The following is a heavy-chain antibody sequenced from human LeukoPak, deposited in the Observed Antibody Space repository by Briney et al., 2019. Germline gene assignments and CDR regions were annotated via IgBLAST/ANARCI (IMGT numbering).Heavy chain of an antibody. CDR1: GGSISSYY. D-gene: IGHD2-2*01. J-gene: IGHJ5*02. CDR2: IYYSGST. V-gene: IGHV4-59*01. CDR3: ARTTEDCSSTSCYQYWFDP. Sequence: IPSETLSLTCTVSGGSISSYYWSWIRQPPGKGLEWIGYIYYSGSTSYNPSLKSRVTISVDTSKNQISLKVRSVTAADTAVYYCARTTEDCSSTSCYQYWFDPWGQGTLVTVSS.